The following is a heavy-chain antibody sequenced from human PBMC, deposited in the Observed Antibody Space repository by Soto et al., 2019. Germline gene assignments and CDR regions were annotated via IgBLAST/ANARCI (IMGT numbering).Heavy chain of an antibody. CDR1: GYTFTTYY. CDR2: LNPYTGGT. D-gene: IGHD1-1*01. Sequence: QGQLVQSGAEVKKPGASVKVSCKASGYTFTTYYIHWMRQAPGQGLEWMGMLNPYTGGTRYAHKFHGRVTMTGDTSTSTGYMELSRLRSDDTAAYYCARLWGEIGTAFDPCGQGTLVTVSS. V-gene: IGHV1-46*01. CDR3: ARLWGEIGTAFDP. J-gene: IGHJ5*02.